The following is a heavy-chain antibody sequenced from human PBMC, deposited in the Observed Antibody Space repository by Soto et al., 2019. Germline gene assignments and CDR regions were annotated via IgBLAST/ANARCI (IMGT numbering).Heavy chain of an antibody. J-gene: IGHJ4*02. CDR2: ISAYNGNT. D-gene: IGHD3-10*01. CDR1: GYTFTSYG. Sequence: QVQLVQSGAEVKKPGASVKVSCKASGYTFTSYGISWVRQAPGQGLEWMGWISAYNGNTNYAQKLQGRVTMTTDTXTXXADMELRSLRSDDTAVYYCARVLTMVRGGIPGFDYWGQGTLVTVSS. CDR3: ARVLTMVRGGIPGFDY. V-gene: IGHV1-18*01.